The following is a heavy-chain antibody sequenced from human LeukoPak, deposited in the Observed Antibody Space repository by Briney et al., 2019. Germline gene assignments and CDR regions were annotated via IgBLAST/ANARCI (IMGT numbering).Heavy chain of an antibody. V-gene: IGHV3-73*01. Sequence: GGSLRLSCAASGFTFSGSTMHWVRQASGKGLEWVGRVGNKASSYATAYAASVKGRFTISRDDSKNTAYLQMNSLKTEDTAVYYCSRSLNWIREYWGQGTLVTVSS. CDR2: VGNKASSYAT. D-gene: IGHD1-20*01. CDR3: SRSLNWIREY. CDR1: GFTFSGST. J-gene: IGHJ4*02.